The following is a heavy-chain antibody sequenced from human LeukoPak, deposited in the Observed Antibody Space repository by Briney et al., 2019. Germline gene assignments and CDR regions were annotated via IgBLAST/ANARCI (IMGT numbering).Heavy chain of an antibody. CDR2: ISSSSSYI. J-gene: IGHJ4*02. CDR3: GRDRGYSTDLRVGYYFDY. Sequence: GGSLRLSCAASGFTFSSYSMNWVRQAPGKGLEWVSSISSSSSYIYYADLVKGRFTISRDNAKNSLYLQMNSLRAEDTAVYYCGRDRGYSTDLRVGYYFDYWGQGTLVTVSS. CDR1: GFTFSSYS. D-gene: IGHD2-8*02. V-gene: IGHV3-21*01.